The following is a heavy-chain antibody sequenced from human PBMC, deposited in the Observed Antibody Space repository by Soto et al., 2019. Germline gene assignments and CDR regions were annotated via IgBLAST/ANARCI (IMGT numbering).Heavy chain of an antibody. CDR3: AKIPITIFGVVIIPYYYYMDV. CDR2: ISGSGGST. Sequence: EVQLLESGGGLVQPVVSLRLSCAASGFTFSSYAMSWVRQAPGKGLEWVSAISGSGGSTYYADSVNGRFTISRDNSKNTLYLQMNSLRAEDTAVYYCAKIPITIFGVVIIPYYYYMDVWGKGTTVTVSS. J-gene: IGHJ6*03. V-gene: IGHV3-23*01. D-gene: IGHD3-3*01. CDR1: GFTFSSYA.